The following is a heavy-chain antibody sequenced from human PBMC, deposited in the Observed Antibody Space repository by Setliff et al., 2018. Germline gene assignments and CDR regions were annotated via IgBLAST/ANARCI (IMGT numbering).Heavy chain of an antibody. Sequence: ASVKVSCKASGYTFTGYYMHWVRQAPGQGLEWMGWINPNSGGTNYAQKFQGWVTMTRDTSISTAYMELSRLRSDDTAVYYCARDGIAARPGADYWGQGTLVTSPQ. CDR2: INPNSGGT. CDR1: GYTFTGYY. CDR3: ARDGIAARPGADY. V-gene: IGHV1-2*04. J-gene: IGHJ4*02. D-gene: IGHD6-6*01.